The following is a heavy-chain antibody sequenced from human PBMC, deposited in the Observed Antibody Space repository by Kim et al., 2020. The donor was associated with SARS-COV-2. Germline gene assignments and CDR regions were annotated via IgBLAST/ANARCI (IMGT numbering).Heavy chain of an antibody. CDR3: AKVSRATVTIEATGTGDDY. D-gene: IGHD5-12*01. V-gene: IGHV3-23*01. CDR2: ISGSGGST. CDR1: GFTFSRYA. Sequence: GGSLRLSCAASGFTFSRYAMSWVRQAPGKGLEWVTAISGSGGSTYYTDSVKGRFTISRDNSKNTLYLQMNSLRAEDTAVYYCAKVSRATVTIEATGTGDDYWGQGTLGTVSS. J-gene: IGHJ4*02.